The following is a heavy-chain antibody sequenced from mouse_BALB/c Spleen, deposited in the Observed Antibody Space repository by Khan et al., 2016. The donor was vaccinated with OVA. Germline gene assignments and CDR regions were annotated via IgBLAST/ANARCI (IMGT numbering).Heavy chain of an antibody. CDR2: IAPGSGSS. CDR1: GYTFTSYW. J-gene: IGHJ4*01. V-gene: IGHV1S41*01. Sequence: DLVKPGASVKLSCKASGYTFTSYWIIWIKQRPGQGLEWIGRIAPGSGSSSYNEMFKGTATLTVDTSSSTVYIQLSSLSSEDSAVYFCARSNYYGSSLYAMDYWGQGTSVTVSS. CDR3: ARSNYYGSSLYAMDY. D-gene: IGHD1-1*01.